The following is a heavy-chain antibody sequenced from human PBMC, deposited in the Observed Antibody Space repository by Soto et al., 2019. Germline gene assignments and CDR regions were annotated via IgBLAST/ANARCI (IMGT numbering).Heavy chain of an antibody. D-gene: IGHD6-13*01. V-gene: IGHV3-30-3*01. CDR2: ISYDGSNK. CDR1: GFTFSSYA. Sequence: SGGSLRLSCAASGFTFSSYAMHWVRQAPGKGLEWVAVISYDGSNKYYADSVKGRFTISRDNSKNTLYLQMNSLRAEDTAVYYCARDRIYSSSWYDYWGQGT. CDR3: ARDRIYSSSWYDY. J-gene: IGHJ4*02.